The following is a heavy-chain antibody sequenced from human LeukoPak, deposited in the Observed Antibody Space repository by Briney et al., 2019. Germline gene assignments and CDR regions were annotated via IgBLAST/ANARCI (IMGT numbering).Heavy chain of an antibody. D-gene: IGHD5-12*01. J-gene: IGHJ4*02. CDR2: IHYSGST. CDR1: GGSMTSNNYY. Sequence: PSETLSLTCTVSGGSMTSNNYYWGWIRQPPGKGLEWIGNIHYSGSTYYSPSLKNRVTISVDSSKSQFSLNLSSVTASDTAVYYCAGVGNGGYGGFDYWGQGTLVTVSS. V-gene: IGHV4-39*07. CDR3: AGVGNGGYGGFDY.